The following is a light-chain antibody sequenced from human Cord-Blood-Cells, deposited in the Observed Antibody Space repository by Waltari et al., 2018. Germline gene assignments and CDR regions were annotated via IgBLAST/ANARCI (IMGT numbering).Light chain of an antibody. CDR1: RSDVGTYNL. Sequence: QSALTQPASVSGSPGQSITISCTGTRSDVGTYNLVPWYQQHPGKAPQLMIYEGSKRPSGVSNRFSGSKSGNTASLTISGLQAEDEADYYCCSYAGSSTWVFGGGTKLTVL. CDR2: EGS. V-gene: IGLV2-23*01. CDR3: CSYAGSSTWV. J-gene: IGLJ2*01.